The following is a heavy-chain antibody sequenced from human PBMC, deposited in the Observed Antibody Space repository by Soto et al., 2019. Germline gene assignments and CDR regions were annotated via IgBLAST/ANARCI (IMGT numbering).Heavy chain of an antibody. V-gene: IGHV1-3*01. CDR2: INAGNGNT. CDR1: GNSFTSYS. Sequence: VLVKVSCKASGNSFTSYSIHWVRQAPGQRLEWMGWINAGNGNTKYSQKFQGRVTITRDTSASTAYMELSSLRSEDTAVYYCERDPLLDYYGMDVWG. D-gene: IGHD2-15*01. CDR3: ERDPLLDYYGMDV. J-gene: IGHJ6*02.